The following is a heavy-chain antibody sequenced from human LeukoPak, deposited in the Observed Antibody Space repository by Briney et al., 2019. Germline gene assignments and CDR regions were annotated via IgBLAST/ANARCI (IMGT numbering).Heavy chain of an antibody. CDR1: GYTFTGYY. CDR2: INPNSGGT. CDR3: ARGGSDYGDWFDP. Sequence: ASVTVSCKGSGYTFTGYYMHWVRQAPGQGLEWMGWINPNSGGTNYAQKFQGRVTMTRDTSISTAYMELSRLRSDDTAVYDCARGGSDYGDWFDPWGQGTLVTVSS. D-gene: IGHD4-17*01. J-gene: IGHJ5*02. V-gene: IGHV1-2*02.